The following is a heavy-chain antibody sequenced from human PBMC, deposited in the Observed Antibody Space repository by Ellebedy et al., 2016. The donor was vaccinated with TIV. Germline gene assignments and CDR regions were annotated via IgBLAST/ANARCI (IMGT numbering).Heavy chain of an antibody. CDR2: IYNSGNT. V-gene: IGHV4-59*01. Sequence: SETLSLTXSVSGASISRYFWSWIRQPPGKGLEWIGCIYNSGNTSYSPSLKSRVDISGDTSKNQFSLTLRSVTVADTALYYCARDHPDSNGLYYGAFDIWGQGTKVTVSS. CDR1: GASISRYF. D-gene: IGHD3-22*01. J-gene: IGHJ3*02. CDR3: ARDHPDSNGLYYGAFDI.